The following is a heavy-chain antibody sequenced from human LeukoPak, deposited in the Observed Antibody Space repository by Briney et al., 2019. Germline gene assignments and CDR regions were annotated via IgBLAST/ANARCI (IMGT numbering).Heavy chain of an antibody. J-gene: IGHJ4*02. CDR1: GYTFTSYY. D-gene: IGHD3-16*02. CDR2: INPSGGST. Sequence: ASVKVSCKASGYTFTSYYMHWVRQAPGQGLEWMGIINPSGGSTSYAQKFQGRVTMTRDTSTSTVYMELSSLRSEDTAVYYCARWGRANTYYDYVWGSYRPAFWYWGQGTLVTVSS. V-gene: IGHV1-46*01. CDR3: ARWGRANTYYDYVWGSYRPAFWY.